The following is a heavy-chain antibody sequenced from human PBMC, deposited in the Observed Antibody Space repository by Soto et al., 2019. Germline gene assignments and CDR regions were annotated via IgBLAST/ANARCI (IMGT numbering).Heavy chain of an antibody. CDR1: GGSISSSSYY. Sequence: QLQLQESGPGLVKPSETLSLTCTVSGGSISSSSYYWGWIRQPPGKGLEWIGSIYYSGSTYYNPSLKSRVTISVDTSKNQFSLKLSSVTAADTAVYYCARHPSIAAAGILNPTDYWGQGTLVTVSS. CDR2: IYYSGST. D-gene: IGHD6-13*01. V-gene: IGHV4-39*01. J-gene: IGHJ4*02. CDR3: ARHPSIAAAGILNPTDY.